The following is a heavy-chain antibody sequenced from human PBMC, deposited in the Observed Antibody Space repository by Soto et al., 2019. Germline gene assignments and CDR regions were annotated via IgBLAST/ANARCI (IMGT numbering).Heavy chain of an antibody. V-gene: IGHV3-23*01. CDR2: ISGSGGST. CDR1: GFTFSSYS. J-gene: IGHJ3*02. Sequence: GGSLRLSCAASGFTFSSYSMNWVRQAPGKGLEWVSAISGSGGSTYYADSVKGRFTISRDNSKNTLYLQMNSLRAEDTAVYYCAKSFSVAVAAFDIWGQGTMVTVSS. CDR3: AKSFSVAVAAFDI. D-gene: IGHD6-19*01.